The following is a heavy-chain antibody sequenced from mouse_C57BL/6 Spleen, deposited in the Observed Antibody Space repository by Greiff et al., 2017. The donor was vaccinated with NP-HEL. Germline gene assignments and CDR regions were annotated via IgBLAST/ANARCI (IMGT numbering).Heavy chain of an antibody. CDR2: IHPNSGST. Sequence: VQLQQPGAELVKPGASVKLSCKASGYTFTSYWMHWVKQRPGQGLEWIGMIHPNSGSTNYNEKFKSKATLTVDKSSSTAYMQLSSLTSEDSAVYYCARTGDYDGGGFAYWGQGTLVTVSA. CDR3: ARTGDYDGGGFAY. V-gene: IGHV1-64*01. J-gene: IGHJ3*01. CDR1: GYTFTSYW. D-gene: IGHD2-4*01.